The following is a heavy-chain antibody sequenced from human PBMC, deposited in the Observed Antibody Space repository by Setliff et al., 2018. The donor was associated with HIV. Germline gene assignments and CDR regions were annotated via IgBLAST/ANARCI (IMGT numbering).Heavy chain of an antibody. V-gene: IGHV5-51*01. Sequence: GESLKISCKGSGYTFTTNWIGWVRQMPGKGLEWMGIIRPSDSNATYSPSFQGQVTISADKSIATAYLQWTSLKASDTAMYYCARLVDTNLVNWGNWFDPWGQGTLVTVSS. D-gene: IGHD5-18*01. CDR3: ARLVDTNLVNWGNWFDP. CDR2: IRPSDSNA. CDR1: GYTFTTNW. J-gene: IGHJ5*02.